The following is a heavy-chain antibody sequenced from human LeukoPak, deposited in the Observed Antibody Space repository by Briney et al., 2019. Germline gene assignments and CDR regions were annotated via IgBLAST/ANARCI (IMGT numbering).Heavy chain of an antibody. V-gene: IGHV3-23*01. Sequence: GGSLRLSCAASGFTFSDYRMNWVRQAPGKGLEWVSAISGSGGSTYYADSVKGRFTISRDNSKNTLYLQMNSLRAEDTAVYYCAKSFLMSWFDPWGQGTLVTVSS. J-gene: IGHJ5*02. CDR3: AKSFLMSWFDP. CDR1: GFTFSDYR. CDR2: ISGSGGST. D-gene: IGHD3-16*01.